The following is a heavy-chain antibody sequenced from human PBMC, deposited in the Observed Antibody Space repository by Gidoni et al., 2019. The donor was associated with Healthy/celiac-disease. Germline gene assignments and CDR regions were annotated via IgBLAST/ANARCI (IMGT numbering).Heavy chain of an antibody. V-gene: IGHV3-9*01. CDR1: GFTFDDYA. CDR3: AKAVITIFGVVRGGAFDI. CDR2: IRWNSGSI. Sequence: EVQLVASGGGLVQPGRSLRLYCAASGFTFDDYAMHWVRQAPGKGLEGVAGIRWNSGSIGYADSVKGRFTISRDNAKNSLYLQMNSLRAEDTALYYCAKAVITIFGVVRGGAFDIWGQGTMVTVSS. J-gene: IGHJ3*02. D-gene: IGHD3-3*01.